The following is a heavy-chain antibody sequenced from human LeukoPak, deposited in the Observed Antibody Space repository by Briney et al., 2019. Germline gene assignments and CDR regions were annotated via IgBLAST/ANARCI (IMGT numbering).Heavy chain of an antibody. V-gene: IGHV3-21*01. CDR1: GFTFSSRDW. Sequence: PGGSLRLSCVASGFTFSSRDWMTWVRQAPGKGLEWVSSISSSSSYIYYADSVKGRFTISRDNAKNSLYLQMNSLRAEDTAVYYCATLWFGELKVGYWGQGTLVTVSS. CDR3: ATLWFGELKVGY. J-gene: IGHJ4*02. CDR2: ISSSSSYI. D-gene: IGHD3-10*01.